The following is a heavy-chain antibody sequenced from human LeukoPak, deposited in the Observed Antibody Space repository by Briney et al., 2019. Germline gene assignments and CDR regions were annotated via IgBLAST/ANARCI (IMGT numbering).Heavy chain of an antibody. D-gene: IGHD4-17*01. CDR3: ARPGYYGDYSFDF. CDR2: IYPRDSDT. V-gene: IGHV5-51*01. CDR1: GYXFTSYW. J-gene: IGHJ4*02. Sequence: GLSRNISCTGSGYXFTSYWICWVRQMTGKGLEWMGIIYPRDSDTRYSPSFQGQVTLSADKSISTAYLKWSSLKASDTAMYYCARPGYYGDYSFDFWGQGTLVTVSS.